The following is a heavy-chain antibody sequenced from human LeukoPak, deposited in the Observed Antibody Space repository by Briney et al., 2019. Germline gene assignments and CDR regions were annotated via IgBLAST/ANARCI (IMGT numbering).Heavy chain of an antibody. CDR2: IYYSGST. CDR3: AREAFGVRGAHAYYFDY. V-gene: IGHV4-59*01. CDR1: GGSISSYY. J-gene: IGHJ4*02. D-gene: IGHD3-10*02. Sequence: SETLSLTCTVSGGSISSYYWSWIRQPPGKGLEWIGYIYYSGSTNYNPSLKSRVTISVDTSKNQFSLKLSSVTAADTAVYYCAREAFGVRGAHAYYFDYWGQGTLVTVSS.